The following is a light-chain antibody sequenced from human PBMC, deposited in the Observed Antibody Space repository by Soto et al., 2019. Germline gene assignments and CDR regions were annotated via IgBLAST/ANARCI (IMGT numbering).Light chain of an antibody. J-gene: IGKJ1*01. V-gene: IGKV3-20*01. Sequence: EIVLTQSPGTLSLSPGERATLSCRASQSVSSSYLAWYQQKPGQAPRLLIYGASSRATGIPDRFSGSGSGTDFTLTISRLEPEDFAVYYCQQYGRPRTFGQGTNVEIK. CDR3: QQYGRPRT. CDR2: GAS. CDR1: QSVSSSY.